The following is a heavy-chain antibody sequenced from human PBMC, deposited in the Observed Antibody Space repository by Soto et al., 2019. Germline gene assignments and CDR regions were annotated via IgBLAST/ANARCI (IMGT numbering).Heavy chain of an antibody. CDR3: AREGRFIVVVTAVLDY. V-gene: IGHV1-46*01. J-gene: IGHJ4*02. CDR1: GCTFTSYY. Sequence: ASVKVSCKASGCTFTSYYMHWVRQAPGQGLEWMGIINPSGGSTSYAQKFQGRVTMTRDTSTSTVYMELSSLRSEDTAVYYCAREGRFIVVVTAVLDYWGQGTLVTVSS. D-gene: IGHD2-21*02. CDR2: INPSGGST.